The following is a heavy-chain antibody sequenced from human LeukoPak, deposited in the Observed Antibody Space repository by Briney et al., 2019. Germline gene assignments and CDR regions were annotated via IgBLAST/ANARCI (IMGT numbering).Heavy chain of an antibody. V-gene: IGHV4-34*01. CDR1: GGSFSDYY. CDR2: INHSGST. Sequence: SETLSLTCAVYGGSFSDYYWSWIRQPPGKGLEWIGEINHSGSTNYNPPLKSRVTISVDTSKNQFSLKLTSVTAADTAVYYCARHPSGRMWLQQGGWFDPWGQGTLVTVSS. J-gene: IGHJ5*02. CDR3: ARHPSGRMWLQQGGWFDP. D-gene: IGHD5-24*01.